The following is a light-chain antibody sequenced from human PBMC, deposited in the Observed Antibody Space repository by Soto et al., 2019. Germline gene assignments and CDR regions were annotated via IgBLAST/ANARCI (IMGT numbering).Light chain of an antibody. J-gene: IGLJ1*01. CDR2: RDT. Sequence: QAVLTQPPSVSGAPGQKVTISCTGNSANIGAGHDVHWYQHVSGSAPKLLISRDTGRPSYVPERFSGSKSGASASLAITGLQPEDEADYYCQSYDNSLTGSYVFGTGTKVTVL. CDR1: SANIGAGHD. CDR3: QSYDNSLTGSYV. V-gene: IGLV1-40*01.